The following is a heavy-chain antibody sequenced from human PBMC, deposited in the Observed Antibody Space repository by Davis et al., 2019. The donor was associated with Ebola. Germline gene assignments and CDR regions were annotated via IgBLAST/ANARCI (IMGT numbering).Heavy chain of an antibody. CDR1: GGSFSGYY. J-gene: IGHJ4*02. V-gene: IGHV4-34*01. CDR2: INHSGST. D-gene: IGHD6-13*01. Sequence: SETLSLTCAVYGGSFSGYYWSWIRQPPGKGLEWIGEINHSGSTNYNTSLKSRVTISVDTSKNQFSLKLSSVTAADTAVYYCAGKGSSWYGTTRGGFDYWGQGTLVTVSS. CDR3: AGKGSSWYGTTRGGFDY.